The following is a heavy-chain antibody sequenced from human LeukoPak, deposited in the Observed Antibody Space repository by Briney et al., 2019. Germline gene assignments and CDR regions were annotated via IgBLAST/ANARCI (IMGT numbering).Heavy chain of an antibody. CDR1: GFTFDDYG. CDR3: ASGPTSGYLS. D-gene: IGHD5-12*01. J-gene: IGHJ5*02. Sequence: PGGSLRLSCAASGFTFDDYGMSWVRQAPGKGLEWVSGINWNGGSTGYADSVKGRFTISRDNAKNSLYLQMNSLRAEDTAVYCCASGPTSGYLSWGQGTLVTVSS. V-gene: IGHV3-20*04. CDR2: INWNGGST.